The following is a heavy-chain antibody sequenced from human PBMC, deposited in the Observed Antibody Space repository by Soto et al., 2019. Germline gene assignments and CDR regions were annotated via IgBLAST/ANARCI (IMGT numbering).Heavy chain of an antibody. CDR2: ISYDGSNK. V-gene: IGHV3-30*03. CDR1: GFTFSSYG. CDR3: ATLLNSPDSGSYPATFDY. D-gene: IGHD1-26*01. Sequence: GGSLRLSCAASGFTFSSYGMHWVRQAPGKGLEWVAVISYDGSNKYYADSVKGRFTISRDNSKNTLYLQMNSLRAEDTAVYYCATLLNSPDSGSYPATFDYWGQGTLVTVSS. J-gene: IGHJ4*02.